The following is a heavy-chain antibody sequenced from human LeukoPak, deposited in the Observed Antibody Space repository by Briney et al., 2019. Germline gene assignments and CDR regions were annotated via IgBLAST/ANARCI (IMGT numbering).Heavy chain of an antibody. V-gene: IGHV3-21*01. D-gene: IGHD6-6*01. CDR3: AREAAFIAARSDY. CDR2: ISSSSSYI. J-gene: IGHJ4*02. Sequence: VGSLRLSCAASGFTFSSASMKWVRQAPGEGLEWVSSISSSSSYIYYAYSVKGRFTISRDNAKNSLYLQMNSLRAEDTAVYCCAREAAFIAARSDYWGQGTLVTVSS. CDR1: GFTFSSAS.